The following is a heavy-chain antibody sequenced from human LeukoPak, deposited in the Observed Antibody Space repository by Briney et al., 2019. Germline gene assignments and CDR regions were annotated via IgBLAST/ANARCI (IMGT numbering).Heavy chain of an antibody. D-gene: IGHD3-10*01. CDR2: IPYSGST. V-gene: IGHV4-39*07. CDR1: GDSISSSSYY. J-gene: IGHJ4*02. Sequence: SETLSLTCTVSGDSISSSSYYWGWIRQPPGKGLEWIASIPYSGSTYYNPSLKSRVTISVDTSKNQFSLKLSSVTAADTAVYYCARCKDYYVSGSYYKTFDYWGQGTLVAVSS. CDR3: ARCKDYYVSGSYYKTFDY.